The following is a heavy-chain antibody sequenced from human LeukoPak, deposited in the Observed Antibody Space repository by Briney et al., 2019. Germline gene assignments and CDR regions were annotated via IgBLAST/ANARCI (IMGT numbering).Heavy chain of an antibody. D-gene: IGHD3-10*01. Sequence: GGSLRLSCAASGFTFSNYGMHCVGQATGKRLEWVAVIWYDGSNKYYADSVKGRFTISRDNSKNTLYLQMNSLRAEDTAVYYCAGNYGPYYFDYWGQGTLVTVSS. J-gene: IGHJ4*02. CDR1: GFTFSNYG. CDR2: IWYDGSNK. CDR3: AGNYGPYYFDY. V-gene: IGHV3-33*01.